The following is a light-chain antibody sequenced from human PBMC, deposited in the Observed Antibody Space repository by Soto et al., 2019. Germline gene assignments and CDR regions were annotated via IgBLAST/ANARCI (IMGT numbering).Light chain of an antibody. CDR2: QTS. CDR3: HQRQSWPRT. V-gene: IGKV3-11*01. Sequence: EFVLTQSPGTLSLSTGERATLSCRASQYINTRLAWYQHRPGQAPRLLIYQTSIRAAGIPARFSASGTGTDFTLTISDVQPEDFAVYYCHQRQSWPRTFGQGTKVDI. J-gene: IGKJ1*01. CDR1: QYINTR.